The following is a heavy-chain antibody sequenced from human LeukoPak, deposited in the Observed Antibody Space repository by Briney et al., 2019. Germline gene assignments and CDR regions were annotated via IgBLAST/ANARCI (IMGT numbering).Heavy chain of an antibody. D-gene: IGHD2-2*02. CDR1: GYSFTSYW. CDR3: ARGNGYCSSTSCYSNWFDP. CDR2: IYPGDSDT. V-gene: IGHV5-51*01. Sequence: GESLKISCKGSGYSFTSYWIGWARPMPGKGLEWMGIIYPGDSDTRYSPSFQGQVTISADKSISTAYLQWSSLKASDTAMYYCARGNGYCSSTSCYSNWFDPWGQGTLVTVSS. J-gene: IGHJ5*02.